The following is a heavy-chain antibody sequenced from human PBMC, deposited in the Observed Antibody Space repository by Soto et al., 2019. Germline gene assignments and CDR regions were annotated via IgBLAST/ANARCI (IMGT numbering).Heavy chain of an antibody. CDR3: ARDGPTSPRGYYYYYGMDV. CDR2: ISSSSSTI. CDR1: GFTFSSYS. D-gene: IGHD3-10*01. J-gene: IGHJ6*02. Sequence: EVQLVESGGGLVQPGGSLRLSCAASGFTFSSYSMNWVRQAPGKGLEWVSYISSSSSTIYYADSVKGRFTISRDNAKNSLYLQMNSLRDEDTAVYYCARDGPTSPRGYYYYYGMDVWGQGTTVTVSS. V-gene: IGHV3-48*02.